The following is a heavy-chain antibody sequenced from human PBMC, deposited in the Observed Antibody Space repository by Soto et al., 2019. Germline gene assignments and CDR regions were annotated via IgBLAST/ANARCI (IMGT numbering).Heavy chain of an antibody. CDR3: ARDAVDYIWGSYRGGAFDI. V-gene: IGHV6-1*01. J-gene: IGHJ3*02. CDR2: TYYRSKWYN. D-gene: IGHD3-16*02. Sequence: SQTLSLTCAISGDSVSSNSAAWNWIRQSPSRGLEWLGRTYYRSKWYNDYAVSVKSRITINPDTSKNQFSLQLNSVTPEDTAVYYCARDAVDYIWGSYRGGAFDIWGQGTMVTVSS. CDR1: GDSVSSNSAA.